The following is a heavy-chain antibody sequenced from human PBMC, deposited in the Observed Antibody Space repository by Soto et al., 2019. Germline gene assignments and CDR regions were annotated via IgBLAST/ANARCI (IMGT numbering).Heavy chain of an antibody. J-gene: IGHJ6*02. D-gene: IGHD3-3*01. V-gene: IGHV3-49*03. CDR1: GGSIGSGGYY. CDR2: IRSKVYGGTT. CDR3: TSTIFGVVIPGGYYYGMDV. Sequence: LSLTCTVSGGSIGSGGYYWSLIRQAPGKGLEWVGFIRSKVYGGTTEYAASVKGRFTISRDDSISIAYLQMNSLKTEDTAVYYCTSTIFGVVIPGGYYYGMDVWGQGTTVTVSS.